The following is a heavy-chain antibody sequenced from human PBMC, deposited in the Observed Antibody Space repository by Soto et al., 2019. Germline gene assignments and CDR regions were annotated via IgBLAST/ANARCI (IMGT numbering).Heavy chain of an antibody. CDR2: ISPFNGNT. D-gene: IGHD2-21*02. Sequence: QIQLVQSGGEVKKPGASVRVSCKASGYTFTSNGISWVRQAPGQVFEWLGWISPFNGNTNYAQNLQGRVAMTTDSSTSTAYMDLRSLKSDDTAIYYCVRGDYWFDTWGQGTLVSVSS. CDR3: VRGDYWFDT. J-gene: IGHJ5*02. V-gene: IGHV1-18*01. CDR1: GYTFTSNG.